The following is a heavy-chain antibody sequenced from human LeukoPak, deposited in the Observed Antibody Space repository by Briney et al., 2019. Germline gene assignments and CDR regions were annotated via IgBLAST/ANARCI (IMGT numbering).Heavy chain of an antibody. V-gene: IGHV3-74*01. CDR1: GFTFSSYW. CDR3: ARATDFYYYYYMDV. CDR2: INSDGSST. D-gene: IGHD2-21*02. J-gene: IGHJ6*03. Sequence: GGSLRLSCAASGFTFSSYWMHWVRQAPGKGLVWVSRINSDGSSTSYADSVKGRFTISRDNAKNTLYLQMNSLRAEDTAVYYCARATDFYYYYYMDVWGKGTTVRLL.